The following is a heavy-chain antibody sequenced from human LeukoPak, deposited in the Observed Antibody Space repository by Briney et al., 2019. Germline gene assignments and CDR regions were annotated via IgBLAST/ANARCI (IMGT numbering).Heavy chain of an antibody. CDR1: GFTFSSYS. V-gene: IGHV3-48*01. Sequence: GGSLRLSCAASGFTFSSYSMNWVRQAPGKGLEWVSYISSSSSTIYYADSVKGRFTISRDNAKNSLYLQMNSLRAEDTAVYYCARAKAIFGAVSCHDYWGQGTLVTVSS. J-gene: IGHJ4*02. CDR3: ARAKAIFGAVSCHDY. D-gene: IGHD3-3*01. CDR2: ISSSSSTI.